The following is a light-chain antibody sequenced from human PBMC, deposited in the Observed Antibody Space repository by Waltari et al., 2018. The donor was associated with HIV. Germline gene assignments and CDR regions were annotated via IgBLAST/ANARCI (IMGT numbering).Light chain of an antibody. CDR1: DANLQSKY. Sequence: QSLVTHQPSASGTPGPRVTVPCSLRDANLQSKYVSCYQDLPGTAPKLLIYKNNQRSSGVPDRFSGSKSDPSASLAISGLRSEDEAAYYCASWDDNSNSWVFGGGTKLTVL. J-gene: IGLJ3*02. CDR2: KNN. CDR3: ASWDDNSNSWV. V-gene: IGLV1-47*01.